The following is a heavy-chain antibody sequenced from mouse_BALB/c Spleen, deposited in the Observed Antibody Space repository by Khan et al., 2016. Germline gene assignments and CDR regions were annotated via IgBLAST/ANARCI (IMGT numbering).Heavy chain of an antibody. CDR1: GYSITSDYA. V-gene: IGHV3-2*02. Sequence: VQLQESGPGLVKPSQSLSLTCTVTGYSITSDYAWNWIRQFPGNKLEWMAYISYSGSTSYTPSLKSRISITRDTSKNQFFLQLISVTTEDTATYYCARNLDAMDYWGQGTSVTVSS. CDR2: ISYSGST. J-gene: IGHJ4*01. CDR3: ARNLDAMDY.